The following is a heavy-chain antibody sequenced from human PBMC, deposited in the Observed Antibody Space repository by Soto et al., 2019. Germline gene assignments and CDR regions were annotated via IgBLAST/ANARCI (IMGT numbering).Heavy chain of an antibody. Sequence: GGSLRLSCAASGFTFSNAWMSWVRQAPGKGLEWVGRIKSKTDGRTTDYAAPVKCRFTISRNDSKNTLYLHMNSLKTGDTAVYYCTSLYYWGQGTLVTVSS. V-gene: IGHV3-15*01. J-gene: IGHJ4*02. CDR2: IKSKTDGRTT. CDR3: TSLYY. CDR1: GFTFSNAW.